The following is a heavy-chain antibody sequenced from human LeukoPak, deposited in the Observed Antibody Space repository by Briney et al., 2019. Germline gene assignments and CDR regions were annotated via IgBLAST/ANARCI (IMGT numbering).Heavy chain of an antibody. J-gene: IGHJ6*03. CDR2: INPNSGGT. D-gene: IGHD6-13*01. CDR1: GYTFTGYY. V-gene: IGHV1-2*02. Sequence: ASVKVSCKASGYTFTGYYMHWVRQAPGQGLEWMGWINPNSGGTNYAQKFQGRFTMTRDTSISTAYMELSRLRSDDTAVYYCARGRIAAAGTGPYYYHYYMDVWGKGTTVTVSS. CDR3: ARGRIAAAGTGPYYYHYYMDV.